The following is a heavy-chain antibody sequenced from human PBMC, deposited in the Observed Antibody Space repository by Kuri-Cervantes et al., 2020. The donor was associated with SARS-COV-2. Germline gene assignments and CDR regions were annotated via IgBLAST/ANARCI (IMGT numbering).Heavy chain of an antibody. CDR2: IIPIFGTA. J-gene: IGHJ6*02. Sequence: SVKVSCKASGGTFSSYAISWVRQAPGQGLEWMGGIIPIFGTANYAQEFQGRVTITADESTSTAYMELSSLRSEDTAVYYCARESDSNYAINYYYGMDVWGQGTTVTVSS. V-gene: IGHV1-69*13. CDR3: ARESDSNYAINYYYGMDV. CDR1: GGTFSSYA. D-gene: IGHD4-11*01.